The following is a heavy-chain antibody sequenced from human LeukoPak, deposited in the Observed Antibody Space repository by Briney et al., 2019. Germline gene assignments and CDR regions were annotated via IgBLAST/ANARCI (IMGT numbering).Heavy chain of an antibody. D-gene: IGHD5-24*01. CDR3: ARVPRDFPPYFDY. J-gene: IGHJ4*02. Sequence: GRSLRLSCAASGLTFSSYEMNWVRQAPGKGLEWVSYISSSGSTIYYADSVKGRFTISRDNAKNSLYLQMNSLRAEDTAVYYCARVPRDFPPYFDYWGQGTLVTVSS. V-gene: IGHV3-48*03. CDR1: GLTFSSYE. CDR2: ISSSGSTI.